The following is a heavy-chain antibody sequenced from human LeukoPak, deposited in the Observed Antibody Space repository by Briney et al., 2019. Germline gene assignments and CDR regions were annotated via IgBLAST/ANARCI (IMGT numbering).Heavy chain of an antibody. CDR2: INPNSGAT. J-gene: IGHJ5*02. Sequence: ASVKVSCKASGYTFTGYYMHGVRQAPGQGLEWMGWINPNSGATDYAQKFQGRVTMTRDTSISTAYMELSSLRSDDTAVYYCARDPIAVTPKWFDPWGQGTLVTVSS. CDR1: GYTFTGYY. CDR3: ARDPIAVTPKWFDP. D-gene: IGHD6-19*01. V-gene: IGHV1-2*02.